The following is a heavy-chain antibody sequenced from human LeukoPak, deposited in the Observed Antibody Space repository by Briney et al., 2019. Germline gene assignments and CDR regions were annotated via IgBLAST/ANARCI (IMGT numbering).Heavy chain of an antibody. Sequence: PSETLSLTCTVSGGSISISTYYWGWIRQPPGKGLEWMGNIYYSGSTYYNPSLKSRVTISVDTSKNQFSLRLSSVTAADTAAYYCARLGTGYDSSGYSIGWFDPWGQGTLVTVSS. D-gene: IGHD3-22*01. V-gene: IGHV4-39*01. J-gene: IGHJ5*02. CDR3: ARLGTGYDSSGYSIGWFDP. CDR1: GGSISISTYY. CDR2: IYYSGST.